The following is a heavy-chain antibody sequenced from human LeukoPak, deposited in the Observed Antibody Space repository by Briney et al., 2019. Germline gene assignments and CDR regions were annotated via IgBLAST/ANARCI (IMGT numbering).Heavy chain of an antibody. CDR3: ARLGVGYCSGGSCYAANKYFDY. D-gene: IGHD2-15*01. Sequence: SETLSLTCTVSGGSISSYYWSWIRQPPGKGLEWIGYIYYSGSTNYNPSLKSRVTISVDTSKNQFSLKLSSVTAADTAVYYCARLGVGYCSGGSCYAANKYFDYWGQGTLVTVSP. CDR2: IYYSGST. J-gene: IGHJ4*02. CDR1: GGSISSYY. V-gene: IGHV4-59*01.